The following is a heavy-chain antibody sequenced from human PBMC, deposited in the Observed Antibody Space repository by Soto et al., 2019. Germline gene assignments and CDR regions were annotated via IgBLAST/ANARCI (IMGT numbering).Heavy chain of an antibody. CDR1: GFTVSSNY. CDR2: IYSGGST. V-gene: IGHV3-53*01. J-gene: IGHJ4*02. CDR3: ARTNSSGWWELGYYFDY. Sequence: EVQLVESGGGLIQPGGSLRLSCAASGFTVSSNYMSWVRQAPGKGLEWVSVIYSGGSTYYADSVKGRFTISRDNSKNTLYLQMNSLRAEDTAVYYCARTNSSGWWELGYYFDYWGQGTLVTVSS. D-gene: IGHD6-19*01.